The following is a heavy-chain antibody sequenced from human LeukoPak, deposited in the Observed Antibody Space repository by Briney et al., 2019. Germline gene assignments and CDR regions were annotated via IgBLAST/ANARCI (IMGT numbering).Heavy chain of an antibody. J-gene: IGHJ4*02. V-gene: IGHV1-8*03. CDR1: GYTFTRYD. D-gene: IGHD1-26*01. Sequence: ASAKVSCKASGYTFTRYDIHWVRQANGRGLGWMGWINPNSGSTGYSQKFRGRVTFTTDTSISAAYLELSSLKSEDTALYYCARGRSGTHLLAEFDYWGQGTLVIASS. CDR2: INPNSGST. CDR3: ARGRSGTHLLAEFDY.